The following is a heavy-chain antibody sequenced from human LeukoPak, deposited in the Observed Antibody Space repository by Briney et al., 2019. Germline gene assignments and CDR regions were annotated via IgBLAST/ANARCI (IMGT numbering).Heavy chain of an antibody. J-gene: IGHJ6*03. CDR3: ARDRVVGATSYYCYYMDV. Sequence: ASVKVSCKASGYTFTGYYMHWVRQAPGQGLEWMGWINPNSGGTNYAQKFQGRVTMTRDTSISTAYMELSRLRSDDTAVYYCARDRVVGATSYYCYYMDVWGKGTTVTVSS. D-gene: IGHD1-26*01. CDR2: INPNSGGT. CDR1: GYTFTGYY. V-gene: IGHV1-2*02.